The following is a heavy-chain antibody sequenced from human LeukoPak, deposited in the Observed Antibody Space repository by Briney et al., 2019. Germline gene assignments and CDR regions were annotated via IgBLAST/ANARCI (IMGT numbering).Heavy chain of an antibody. CDR1: GYTFTSYG. CDR2: IIANNDDT. J-gene: IGHJ4*02. V-gene: IGHV1-18*01. D-gene: IGHD1-26*01. Sequence: ASVKVSCKASGYTFTSYGISWVRHATGQRLEWGGWIIANNDDTDYAQKFQARVTMTTDTSTSTAYMELRSLRSDDTAVYYCARESHVTREDSWGQGTLVTVSS. CDR3: ARESHVTREDS.